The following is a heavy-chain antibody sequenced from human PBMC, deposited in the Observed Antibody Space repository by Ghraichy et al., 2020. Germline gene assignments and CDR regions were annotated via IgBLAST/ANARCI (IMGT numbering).Heavy chain of an antibody. CDR3: ARGPLSSTVVVPAPIKWLDP. CDR2: LYHSGRT. CDR1: GASIRTAGYS. D-gene: IGHD2-2*01. Sequence: SETLSLTCAVSGASIRTAGYSWSWIRQPPGKGLEWIGHLYHSGRTFFNPSLKSRVTISFDISNNHFSLRLMSVTAADTAVYYCARGPLSSTVVVPAPIKWLDPWGRGTPVTVSS. V-gene: IGHV4-30-2*01. J-gene: IGHJ5*02.